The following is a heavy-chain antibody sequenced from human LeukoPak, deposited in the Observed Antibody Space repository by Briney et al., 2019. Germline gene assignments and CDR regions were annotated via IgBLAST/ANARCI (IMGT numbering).Heavy chain of an antibody. J-gene: IGHJ4*02. V-gene: IGHV3-49*03. CDR1: GFTFGDYT. CDR2: IRSKAYGGTT. CDR3: TREGLLWFGELYPSFDY. D-gene: IGHD3-10*01. Sequence: GGSLRLSCTVSGFTFGDYTMNWFRQAPGKGLEWVSFIRSKAYGGTTEYAASVKGRFTISRDDSKGIAYLQMNSLKTEDTAVYYCTREGLLWFGELYPSFDYWGQGTLVTVSS.